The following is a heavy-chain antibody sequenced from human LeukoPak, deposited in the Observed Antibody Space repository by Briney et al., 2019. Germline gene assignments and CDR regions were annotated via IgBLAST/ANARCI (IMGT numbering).Heavy chain of an antibody. CDR3: AREISRFGI. J-gene: IGHJ4*02. Sequence: GGSLRLSCAASGFTFSNAWMSWVRQAPGKGLEWVGHIKSKTDGGTTDYAAPAKGRFTISRDNPNNTLYLQMHSLRAEDTAVYYCAREISRFGIWGQGTLVTVSS. V-gene: IGHV3-15*01. D-gene: IGHD3-16*01. CDR1: GFTFSNAW. CDR2: IKSKTDGGTT.